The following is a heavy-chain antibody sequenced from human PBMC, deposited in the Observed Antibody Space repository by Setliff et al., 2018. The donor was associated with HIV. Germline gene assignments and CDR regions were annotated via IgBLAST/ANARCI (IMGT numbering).Heavy chain of an antibody. CDR3: AKDRNWDPPYWFDF. Sequence: GASVKVSCKASGDTFNNCAVTWVRQAPGQGLEWMGGSIPLFGTTNYAQKFQGRVTLTTDELMKTAYMELSSLRDEDTAVYYCAKDRNWDPPYWFDFWGQGTVVTVSS. CDR1: GDTFNNCA. V-gene: IGHV1-69*05. CDR2: SIPLFGTT. J-gene: IGHJ4*02. D-gene: IGHD2-8*02.